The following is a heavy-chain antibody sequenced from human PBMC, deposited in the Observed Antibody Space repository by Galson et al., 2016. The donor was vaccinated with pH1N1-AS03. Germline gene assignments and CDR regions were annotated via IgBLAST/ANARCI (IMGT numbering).Heavy chain of an antibody. CDR1: GFALIDYS. CDR2: IDPTSTYI. J-gene: IGHJ4*02. D-gene: IGHD2-21*01. Sequence: SLRLSCAASGFALIDYSMHWVRQAPGKGLEWVSSIDPTSTYIYYADSPTGRFTISRDNDFNSLYLQMNSLRVEDTAVYYCVRVAYVDEGFDSWGQGTLVTVSS. V-gene: IGHV3-21*01. CDR3: VRVAYVDEGFDS.